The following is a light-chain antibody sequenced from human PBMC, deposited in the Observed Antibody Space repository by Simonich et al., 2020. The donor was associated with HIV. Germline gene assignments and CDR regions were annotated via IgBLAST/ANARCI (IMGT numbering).Light chain of an antibody. CDR3: QQSYSTPRT. CDR1: QGISSW. Sequence: AIRMTQSPSSLSASTGNRVTITCRASQGISSWLAWYQHKPGKAPKLLMYAASTLQSGVPSRFSGSGSGTDFTLTISSLQPEDFATYFCQQSYSTPRTFGQGTKVEIK. CDR2: AAS. J-gene: IGKJ1*01. V-gene: IGKV1-8*01.